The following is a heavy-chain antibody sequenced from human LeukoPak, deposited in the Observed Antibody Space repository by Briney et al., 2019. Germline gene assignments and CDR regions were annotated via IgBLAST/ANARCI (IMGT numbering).Heavy chain of an antibody. CDR1: GFTFSSYG. V-gene: IGHV3-30*02. D-gene: IGHD3-3*01. Sequence: GGSLRLSCAASGFTFSSYGMHWVRQAPGKGLEWVAFIRYDGSNKYYADSVKGRFTISRDSSKNTLYLEMNNLRAEDTAVYYCAKASRYYDFWSGYPDDAFDIWGQGTMVTVSS. J-gene: IGHJ3*02. CDR3: AKASRYYDFWSGYPDDAFDI. CDR2: IRYDGSNK.